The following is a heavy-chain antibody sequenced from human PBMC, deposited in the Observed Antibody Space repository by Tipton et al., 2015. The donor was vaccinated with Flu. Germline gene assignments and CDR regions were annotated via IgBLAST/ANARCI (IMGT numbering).Heavy chain of an antibody. CDR2: IYYNVST. V-gene: IGHV4-59*08. CDR3: ARQSTGSRFDY. CDR1: RGSISRYY. D-gene: IGHD1-1*01. J-gene: IGHJ4*02. Sequence: TLSLTCTVSRGSISRYYWSCLRQPPGKGLGWIGYIYYNVSTNYNPSLKSRVTISLDTSKNQFSLRLSSVTPADTGVYYCARQSTGSRFDYWGQGTLVTVSS.